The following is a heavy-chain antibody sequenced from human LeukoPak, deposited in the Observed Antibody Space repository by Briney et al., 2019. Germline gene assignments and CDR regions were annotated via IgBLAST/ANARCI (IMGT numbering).Heavy chain of an antibody. V-gene: IGHV3-9*01. Sequence: PGGSLRLSCAASGFTFDGYAMHWVRQAPGKGLEWVSGINWNSGSLVYADSVKGRFTISRDNAKNSLYLQMNSLRAEDTAVYYCATSNPPIVVVPAAPEYWGQGTLVTVSS. CDR2: INWNSGSL. CDR3: ATSNPPIVVVPAAPEY. J-gene: IGHJ4*02. CDR1: GFTFDGYA. D-gene: IGHD2-2*01.